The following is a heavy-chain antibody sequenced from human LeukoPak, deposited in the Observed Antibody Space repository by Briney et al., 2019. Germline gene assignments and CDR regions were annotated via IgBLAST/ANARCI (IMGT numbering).Heavy chain of an antibody. CDR1: GFTFSSYA. D-gene: IGHD6-19*01. CDR3: AKGLKKQWLANWFDP. CDR2: ISGSGGST. V-gene: IGHV3-23*01. J-gene: IGHJ5*02. Sequence: GGSLRLSCAASGFTFSSYAMSWVRQAPGKGLEWVSTISGSGGSTYYADSVKGRFTISRDNSKNTLYLQMNSLRAEDTAVYYCAKGLKKQWLANWFDPWGQGTLVTVSS.